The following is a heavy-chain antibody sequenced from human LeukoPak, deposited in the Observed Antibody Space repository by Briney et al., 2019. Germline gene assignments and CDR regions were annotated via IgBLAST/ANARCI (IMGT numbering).Heavy chain of an antibody. Sequence: SETLSLTCTVSGGSISSSSYYWGWIRQPPGKGLEWIGSIYYSGNTYYNPSLKSRVTISVDTSKSQFSLRLSSVTAADTAVYYCARGHKIPGFDPWGQGTLVTVSS. CDR3: ARGHKIPGFDP. J-gene: IGHJ5*02. D-gene: IGHD2-21*01. CDR2: IYYSGNT. V-gene: IGHV4-39*07. CDR1: GGSISSSSYY.